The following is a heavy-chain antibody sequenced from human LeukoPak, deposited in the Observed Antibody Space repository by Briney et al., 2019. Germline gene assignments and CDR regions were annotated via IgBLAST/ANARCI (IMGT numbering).Heavy chain of an antibody. CDR3: TRAGGGTISGPIAAAEGY. CDR2: IRSKAYGGTT. J-gene: IGHJ4*02. V-gene: IGHV3-49*04. Sequence: GGSLRLSCTASGFTFGDYAMSWVRQAPGKGPEWVGFIRSKAYGGTTEYAASVKGRFTISRDDSKSIAYLQMNSLKTEDTAVYYCTRAGGGTISGPIAAAEGYWGQGTLVTVSS. D-gene: IGHD6-13*01. CDR1: GFTFGDYA.